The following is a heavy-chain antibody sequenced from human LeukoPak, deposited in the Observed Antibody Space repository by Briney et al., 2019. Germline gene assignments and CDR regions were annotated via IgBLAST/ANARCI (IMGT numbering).Heavy chain of an antibody. CDR2: ISSSGSTI. Sequence: GGSLRLSCAASGFTFSDYYMSWIRQAPGKGLEWVSYISSSGSTIYYADSVKGRFTISRDNAKNSLYLQMSSLRAEDTAVYYCARDRDYYDSSGYLSWGQGTLVTVSS. D-gene: IGHD3-22*01. V-gene: IGHV3-11*01. CDR1: GFTFSDYY. J-gene: IGHJ4*02. CDR3: ARDRDYYDSSGYLS.